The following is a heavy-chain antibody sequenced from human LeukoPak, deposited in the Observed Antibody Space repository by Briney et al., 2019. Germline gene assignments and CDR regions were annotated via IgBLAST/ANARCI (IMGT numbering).Heavy chain of an antibody. CDR3: AKVATMLRGIRQWGY. J-gene: IGHJ4*02. Sequence: ASVKVSCKASGYTFTSYGISWVRQAPGQGLEWMGWISAYNGNTNYAQKLQGRVTMTTDTSTSTAYMELRSLRSDDTAVYYCAKVATMLRGIRQWGYWGKGTLVTISP. D-gene: IGHD3-10*01. CDR1: GYTFTSYG. CDR2: ISAYNGNT. V-gene: IGHV1-18*01.